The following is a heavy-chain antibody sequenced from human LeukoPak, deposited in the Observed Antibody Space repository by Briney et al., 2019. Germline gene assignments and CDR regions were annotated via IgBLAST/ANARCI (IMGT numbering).Heavy chain of an antibody. J-gene: IGHJ5*02. CDR1: GFTFSSYA. CDR2: IKQDGSEK. V-gene: IGHV3-7*01. Sequence: AGGSLRLSCAASGFTFSSYAMHWVRQAPGKGLEWVANIKQDGSEKYYVDSVKGRFTISRDNAKNSLYLQMNSLRAEDTAVYYCATDGAGFDTWGQGVLVTVSS. CDR3: ATDGAGFDT.